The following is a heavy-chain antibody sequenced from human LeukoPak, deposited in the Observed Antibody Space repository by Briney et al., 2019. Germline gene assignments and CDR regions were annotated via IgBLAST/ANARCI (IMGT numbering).Heavy chain of an antibody. CDR2: FYYTGVS. Sequence: SETLSLTCTVSAGSMRNHYWTWIRQSPGKGLEWIGYFYYTGVSQYNPSLKSRATMSLDTSKNQFSLRLSSVTAADTAVYYCSRNYYLYYYMDVWGTGTTVTVSS. CDR1: AGSMRNHY. CDR3: SRNYYLYYYMDV. V-gene: IGHV4-59*11. J-gene: IGHJ6*03.